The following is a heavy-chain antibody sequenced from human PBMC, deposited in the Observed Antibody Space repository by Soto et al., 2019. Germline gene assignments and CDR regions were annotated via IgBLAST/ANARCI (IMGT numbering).Heavy chain of an antibody. CDR2: IIPNNGGT. V-gene: IGHV1-2*02. CDR1: GYSFTDYY. D-gene: IGHD3-22*01. J-gene: IGHJ5*02. Sequence: ASLKFSCKASGYSFTDYYIHWVRQAPGQGLEWMGWIIPNNGGTKYAQKFQDRVAMTRDTSITTAYMELSRLRSDDTAVYYCARGTFDSSGNYFAGWFGPWGQGTLVTVSS. CDR3: ARGTFDSSGNYFAGWFGP.